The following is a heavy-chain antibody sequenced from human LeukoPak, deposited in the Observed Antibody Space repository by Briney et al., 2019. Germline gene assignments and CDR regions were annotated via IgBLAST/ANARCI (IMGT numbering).Heavy chain of an antibody. CDR3: ARAASGLGSSWYKYYYYGMDV. Sequence: SETLSLTCAVYGGSFSGYYWSWIRQPPGKGLEWIEEINHSGSTNYNPSLKSRVTISVDTSKNQFSLKLSSVTAADTAVYYCARAASGLGSSWYKYYYYGMDVWGQGTTVTVSS. D-gene: IGHD6-13*01. J-gene: IGHJ6*02. CDR2: INHSGST. V-gene: IGHV4-34*01. CDR1: GGSFSGYY.